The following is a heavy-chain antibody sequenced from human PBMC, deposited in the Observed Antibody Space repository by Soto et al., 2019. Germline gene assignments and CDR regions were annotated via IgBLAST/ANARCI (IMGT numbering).Heavy chain of an antibody. CDR1: GFTFSAYW. CDR3: ARGPRVSSTGTVAH. V-gene: IGHV3-74*01. CDR2: ISDDGSTA. J-gene: IGHJ4*02. Sequence: GGSLRLSCSVSGFTFSAYWMHWVRQVPGKGLTWVSRISDDGSTATYADSVQGRFVSSRYNAKNSLYLEMNTFRADDSGLYYCARGPRVSSTGTVAHWGRGTLVTVSS. D-gene: IGHD1-1*01.